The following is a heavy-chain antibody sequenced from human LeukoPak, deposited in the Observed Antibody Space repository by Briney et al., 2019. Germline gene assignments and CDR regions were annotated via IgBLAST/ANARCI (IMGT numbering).Heavy chain of an antibody. CDR2: IKQDGSEK. V-gene: IGHV3-7*01. J-gene: IGHJ4*02. D-gene: IGHD6-13*01. Sequence: GGSLRLSCAASGFTFSSYWMSWVRQAPGKGLEWVANIKQDGSEKYYVDSVKGRFTISRDNAKNSLYLQMNSLRAEDTAVYYCARTYIAAAGTPKVSDYWGQGTLVTVSS. CDR3: ARTYIAAAGTPKVSDY. CDR1: GFTFSSYW.